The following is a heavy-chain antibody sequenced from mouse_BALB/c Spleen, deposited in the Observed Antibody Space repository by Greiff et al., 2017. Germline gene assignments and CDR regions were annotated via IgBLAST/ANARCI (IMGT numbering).Heavy chain of an antibody. CDR2: ISSGSSTI. Sequence: EVMLVESGGGLVQPGGSRKLSCAASGFTFSSYGMHWVRQAPEKGLEWVAYISSGSSTIYYADTVKGRFTISRDTPKKTLFLQMTSLTSEDTAKYYCARSQYGFYAMDYWGQGTSVTVSS. J-gene: IGHJ4*01. D-gene: IGHD2-10*02. CDR3: ARSQYGFYAMDY. V-gene: IGHV5-17*02. CDR1: GFTFSSYG.